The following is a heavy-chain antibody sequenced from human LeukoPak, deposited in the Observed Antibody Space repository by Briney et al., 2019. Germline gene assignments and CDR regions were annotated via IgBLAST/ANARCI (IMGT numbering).Heavy chain of an antibody. CDR2: IYYSGST. CDR1: GGSISSYY. D-gene: IGHD4-23*01. CDR3: ARAVTTVVTPDD. J-gene: IGHJ4*02. Sequence: SETLSLTCTVSGGSISSYYWSWIRQPPGKGLEWIGYIYYSGSTNYNPSLKSRVTISVDTSKNQFSLKLSSVTAADTAVYYCARAVTTVVTPDDWGQGTLVTVSS. V-gene: IGHV4-59*12.